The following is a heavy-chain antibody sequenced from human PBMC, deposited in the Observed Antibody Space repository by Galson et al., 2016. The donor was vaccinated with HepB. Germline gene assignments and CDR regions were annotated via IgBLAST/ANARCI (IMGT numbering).Heavy chain of an antibody. J-gene: IGHJ4*02. CDR2: TKEDGSKQ. CDR1: GFTLSSYW. Sequence: SLRLSCAGSGFTLSSYWMSWVRQAPGKGLEWVANTKEDGSKQNYVDSVKGRSTISRDNAKNSLYLQMNSLRAEDTAVYYCVRVFWTDEAFDFWGQGTLVTVSS. D-gene: IGHD3/OR15-3a*01. V-gene: IGHV3-7*01. CDR3: VRVFWTDEAFDF.